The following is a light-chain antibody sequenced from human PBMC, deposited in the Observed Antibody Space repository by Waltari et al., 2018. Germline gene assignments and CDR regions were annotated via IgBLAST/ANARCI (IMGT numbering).Light chain of an antibody. CDR1: SCNVGKNF. Sequence: QSVLTQPPSVSAAPGQTVTISCSGSSCNVGKNFVSWYQQIPGPAPKLVIYENHKRPSGIPDRFSGSKSGTSATLAIAGLQTGDEADYYCGTWDSSLSAWVFGGGTKLTVL. CDR3: GTWDSSLSAWV. J-gene: IGLJ3*02. CDR2: ENH. V-gene: IGLV1-51*02.